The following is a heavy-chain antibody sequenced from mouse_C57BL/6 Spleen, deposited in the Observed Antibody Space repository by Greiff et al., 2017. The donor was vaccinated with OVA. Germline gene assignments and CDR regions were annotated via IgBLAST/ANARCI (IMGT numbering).Heavy chain of an antibody. CDR2: IDPSDSYT. CDR3: ARRAYYSNYGYFDV. CDR1: GYTFTSYW. V-gene: IGHV1-50*01. D-gene: IGHD2-5*01. J-gene: IGHJ1*03. Sequence: QVQLQQPGAELVKPGASVKLSCKASGYTFTSYWMQWVKQRPGQGLEWIGEIDPSDSYTNYHQKFKGKATLTVDTSSSTAYLQLSSLTSEDSAVYYCARRAYYSNYGYFDVWGTGTTVTVSS.